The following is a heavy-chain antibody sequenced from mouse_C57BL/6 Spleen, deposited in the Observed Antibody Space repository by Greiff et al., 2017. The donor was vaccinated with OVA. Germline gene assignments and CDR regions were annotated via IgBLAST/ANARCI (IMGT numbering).Heavy chain of an antibody. CDR3: AMSEDIDYAMDY. Sequence: VKLQESGGGLVKPGGSLKLSCAASGFTFSDYGMHWVRQAPEKGLEWVAYISSGSSNIYYAAKVQGRFTISRDNAKNTLFLQMTSLRSEDTAMYYCAMSEDIDYAMDYWGQGTSVTVSS. CDR2: ISSGSSNI. J-gene: IGHJ4*01. D-gene: IGHD1-3*01. CDR1: GFTFSDYG. V-gene: IGHV5-17*01.